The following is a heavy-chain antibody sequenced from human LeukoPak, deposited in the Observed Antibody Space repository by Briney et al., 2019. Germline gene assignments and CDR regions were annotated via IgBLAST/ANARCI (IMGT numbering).Heavy chain of an antibody. CDR1: GFTVSGTH. V-gene: IGHV3-53*01. Sequence: GGSLRLSCAASGFTVSGTHMSWVRQAPGKRLEWVSAMYTGGTTYYADSVMGRFTVSRDNSRNTVFLHMNSLRVDDTAVYYCAKDEATSGGGLASWGQGTLVTVSS. CDR2: MYTGGTT. CDR3: AKDEATSGGGLAS. D-gene: IGHD3-16*01. J-gene: IGHJ4*02.